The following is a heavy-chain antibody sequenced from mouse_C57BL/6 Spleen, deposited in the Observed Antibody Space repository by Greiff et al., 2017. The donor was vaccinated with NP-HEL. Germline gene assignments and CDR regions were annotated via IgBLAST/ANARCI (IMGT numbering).Heavy chain of an antibody. CDR3: ASGDDGYYPYAMDD. CDR2: INPSTGGT. D-gene: IGHD2-3*01. Sequence: EVQLQQSGPELVKPGASVKISCKASGYSFTGYYMNWVKQSPEKSLEWIGEINPSTGGTTYNQKFKTKATLTVDKSSSTAYMQLKSLTSEDSAVYYGASGDDGYYPYAMDDWGQGTSVTVST. V-gene: IGHV1-42*01. J-gene: IGHJ4*01. CDR1: GYSFTGYY.